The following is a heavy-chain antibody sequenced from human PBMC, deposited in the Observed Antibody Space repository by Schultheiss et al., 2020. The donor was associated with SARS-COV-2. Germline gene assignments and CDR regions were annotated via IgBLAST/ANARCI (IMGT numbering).Heavy chain of an antibody. J-gene: IGHJ4*02. CDR2: IYHSGST. Sequence: SETLSLTCAVSGGSISSSNWWSWVRQPPGKGLEWIGEIYHSGSTNYNPSLKSRVTISVDKSKNQFSLKLSSVTAADTAVYFCARGIRSGILKGTYYFDYWGQGTLVTVSS. D-gene: IGHD1-26*01. CDR3: ARGIRSGILKGTYYFDY. V-gene: IGHV4-4*02. CDR1: GGSISSSNW.